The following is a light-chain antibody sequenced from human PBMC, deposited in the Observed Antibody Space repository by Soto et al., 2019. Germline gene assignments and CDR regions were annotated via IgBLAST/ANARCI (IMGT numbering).Light chain of an antibody. J-gene: IGLJ3*02. CDR3: SSYTSSSTPFWV. Sequence: QSALTQPASVSGSPGQSITISCTGTSSDVGGYNYVSWYQQHPGKAPKLMIYEVSNRPSGVSNRFSDSKSGNTASLTISGLQAEDEADYSCSSYTSSSTPFWVFGGGTKLTVL. CDR1: SSDVGGYNY. V-gene: IGLV2-14*01. CDR2: EVS.